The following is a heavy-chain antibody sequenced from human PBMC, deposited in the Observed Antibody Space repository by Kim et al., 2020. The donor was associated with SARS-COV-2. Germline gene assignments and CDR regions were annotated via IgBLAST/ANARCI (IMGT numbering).Heavy chain of an antibody. V-gene: IGHV3-21*01. CDR3: AREMRGYSSGWYEGYFDY. CDR1: GFTFSSYS. Sequence: GGSLRLSCAASGFTFSSYSMNWVRQAPGKGLEWVSSISSSSSYIYYADSVKGRFTISRDNAKNSLYLQMNSLRAEDTAVYYCAREMRGYSSGWYEGYFDYWGQGTLVTVSS. CDR2: ISSSSSYI. J-gene: IGHJ4*02. D-gene: IGHD6-19*01.